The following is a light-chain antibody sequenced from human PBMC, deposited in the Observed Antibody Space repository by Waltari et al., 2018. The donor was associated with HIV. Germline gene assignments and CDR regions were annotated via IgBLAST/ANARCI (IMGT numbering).Light chain of an antibody. V-gene: IGKV3-15*01. CDR2: GAS. J-gene: IGKJ1*01. Sequence: SPGERATLSCRASQSVSSNLAWYQQRPGQAPRLLIYGASTRATGIPARFSGSGSGTEFALTISSLQSEDFAVYYCQQYSDWPPGTFGQGTNVEIK. CDR3: QQYSDWPPGT. CDR1: QSVSSN.